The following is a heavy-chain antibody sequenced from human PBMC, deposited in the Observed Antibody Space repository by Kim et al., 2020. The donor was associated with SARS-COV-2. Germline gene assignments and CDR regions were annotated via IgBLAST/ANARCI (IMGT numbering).Heavy chain of an antibody. Sequence: SETLSLTCTVSGGSITGGDFYWVWIRQPPGKGLEWIGYLHYTGSTYYNPSLKSRPAISLDTSKNQFSLKLRSVTAADTAVYYCARHCSDTSCYDA. J-gene: IGHJ3*01. D-gene: IGHD2-2*01. CDR3: ARHCSDTSCYDA. CDR1: GGSITGGDFY. CDR2: LHYTGST. V-gene: IGHV4-30-4*08.